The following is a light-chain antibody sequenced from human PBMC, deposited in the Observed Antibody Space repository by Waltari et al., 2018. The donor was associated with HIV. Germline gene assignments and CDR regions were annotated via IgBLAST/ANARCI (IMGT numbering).Light chain of an antibody. V-gene: IGLV2-8*01. CDR2: EVN. Sequence: QSALTQPPSASGSPGQSVTISCTGTSSDVGGYNYVSWYQLHPGKAPKLMIYEVNKRPSGVPDRCSASKSGNTASLTVSGLQGEDEADYYCSSYAGSVYVFGTGTRVTVL. CDR3: SSYAGSVYV. CDR1: SSDVGGYNY. J-gene: IGLJ1*01.